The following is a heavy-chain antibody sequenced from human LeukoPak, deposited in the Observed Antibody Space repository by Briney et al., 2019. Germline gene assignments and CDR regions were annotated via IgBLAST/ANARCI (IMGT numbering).Heavy chain of an antibody. D-gene: IGHD5-24*01. Sequence: PGGSLRLSCAASGFTFSSYDMHWVRQATGKGLEWVSAIGTAGDTYYPGSVKGRFTISRENAKNSLYLQMNSLRAGDTAVYYCAREATGFYGMDAWGQGTTVTVSS. J-gene: IGHJ6*02. CDR1: GFTFSSYD. CDR3: AREATGFYGMDA. CDR2: IGTAGDT. V-gene: IGHV3-13*01.